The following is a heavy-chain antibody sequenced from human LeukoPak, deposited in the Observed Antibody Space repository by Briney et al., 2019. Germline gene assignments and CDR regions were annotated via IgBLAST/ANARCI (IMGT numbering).Heavy chain of an antibody. CDR3: ARTYGSSGLGYFDL. CDR1: GGSISSYY. D-gene: IGHD6-13*01. CDR2: IYYSAST. V-gene: IGHV4-59*01. J-gene: IGHJ2*01. Sequence: PAETLSLTCTVSGGSISSYYWSWIRQPPGKGLEWIGYIYYSASTNDSPSLNNRLTISVHTSKTQFSLKLSSVTAADTAVYYCARTYGSSGLGYFDLWGRGTLVTVSS.